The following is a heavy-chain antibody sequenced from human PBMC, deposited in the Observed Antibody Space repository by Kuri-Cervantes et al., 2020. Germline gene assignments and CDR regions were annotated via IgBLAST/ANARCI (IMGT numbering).Heavy chain of an antibody. D-gene: IGHD6-19*01. CDR1: GGSISSSNW. J-gene: IGHJ4*02. CDR3: ARDPGYSSGWCGYFDY. V-gene: IGHV4-4*02. CDR2: IFHSGST. Sequence: SCAVSGGSISSSNWWSWVRQPPGKGLEWIGEIFHSGSTNYNPSLKSRVTISVDKSKNQFSLKLSSVTAADTAVYYCARDPGYSSGWCGYFDYWGQGTLVTVSS.